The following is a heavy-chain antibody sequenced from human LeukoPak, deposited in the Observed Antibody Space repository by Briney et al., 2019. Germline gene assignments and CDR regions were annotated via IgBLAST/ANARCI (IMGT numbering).Heavy chain of an antibody. CDR1: GGSISSYY. V-gene: IGHV4-59*12. D-gene: IGHD3-10*01. CDR3: ARSTFGSGSYYPGDAFDI. J-gene: IGHJ3*02. CDR2: IYYSGST. Sequence: SETLSLTCTVSGGSISSYYWSWIRQPPGKGLEWIGYIYYSGSTNYNPSLKSRVAISVDKSKNQFSLKLSSVTAADTAVYYCARSTFGSGSYYPGDAFDIWGQGTMVTVSS.